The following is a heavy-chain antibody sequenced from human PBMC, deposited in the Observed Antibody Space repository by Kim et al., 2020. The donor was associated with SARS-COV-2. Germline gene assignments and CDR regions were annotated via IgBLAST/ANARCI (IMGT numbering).Heavy chain of an antibody. CDR3: ARSVYYYYGMDV. J-gene: IGHJ6*02. V-gene: IGHV4-59*01. Sequence: SETLSLTCTVSGGSISSYYWSWIRQPPGKGLEWIGYIYYSGSTNYNPSLKSRVTISVDTSKNQFSLKLSSVTAADTAVYYCARSVYYYYGMDVWGQGTTVTVSS. CDR2: IYYSGST. CDR1: GGSISSYY. D-gene: IGHD3-3*01.